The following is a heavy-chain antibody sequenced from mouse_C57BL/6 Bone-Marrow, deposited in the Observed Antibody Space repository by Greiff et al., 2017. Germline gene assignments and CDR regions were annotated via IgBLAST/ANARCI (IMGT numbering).Heavy chain of an antibody. CDR1: VFTFSDYS. D-gene: IGHD2-3*01. V-gene: IGHV5-16*01. CDR3: ARGEDGYYYATDD. J-gene: IGHJ4*01. CDR2: INYAGSSP. Sequence: EVQRVESEGGLVQPGSSMKLSCTASVFTFSDYSMAWVRQVPEQVLEWVSNINYAGSSPSSLDSLKSRFIISSDNAKNILYLQMSSLKSEDTATYYCARGEDGYYYATDDWGQGTSVTVSS.